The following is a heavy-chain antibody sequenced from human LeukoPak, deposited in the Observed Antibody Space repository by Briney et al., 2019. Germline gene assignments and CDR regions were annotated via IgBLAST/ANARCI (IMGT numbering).Heavy chain of an antibody. CDR2: ISGSGGST. D-gene: IGHD2-21*02. CDR1: GFTFSSYA. J-gene: IGHJ4*02. Sequence: GGSLRLSCAASGFTFSSYAMSWVRQAPGKGLEWVSAISGSGGSTYYADSVKGRFTISRDNSKNTLYLQMNSLRAEDTAVYYCARGLRLAYCGGDCQYFYFDYWGQGTLVTVSS. V-gene: IGHV3-23*01. CDR3: ARGLRLAYCGGDCQYFYFDY.